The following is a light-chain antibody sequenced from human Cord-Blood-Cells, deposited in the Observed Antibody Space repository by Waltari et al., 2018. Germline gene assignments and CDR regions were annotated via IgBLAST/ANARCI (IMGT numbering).Light chain of an antibody. Sequence: AVLIPPASLSASPGASASLPCTLRRGTHVVTFTMSLYQKPPGSPPQYLLRNKTDSDKQQGSGVPSRFSGSKDASANAGILLISGLQSEDEADYYCMIWHSSAWVFGGGTKLTVL. CDR2: NKTDSDK. V-gene: IGLV5-45*01. J-gene: IGLJ3*02. CDR3: MIWHSSAWV. CDR1: RGTHVVTFT.